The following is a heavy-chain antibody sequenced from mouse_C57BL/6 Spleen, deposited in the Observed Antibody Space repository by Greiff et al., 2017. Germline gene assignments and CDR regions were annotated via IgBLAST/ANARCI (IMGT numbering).Heavy chain of an antibody. J-gene: IGHJ3*01. CDR1: GYTFTSYW. CDR2: IDPSDSYT. D-gene: IGHD3-1*01. V-gene: IGHV1-69*01. CDR3: AREGLGVGFAY. Sequence: VQLKQPGAELVMPGASVKLSCKASGYTFTSYWMHWVKQRPGQGLEWIGEIDPSDSYTNYNQKFKSKSTLTVDKSSSTAYMQLSSLTSEDSAVYYCAREGLGVGFAYWGQGTLVTVSA.